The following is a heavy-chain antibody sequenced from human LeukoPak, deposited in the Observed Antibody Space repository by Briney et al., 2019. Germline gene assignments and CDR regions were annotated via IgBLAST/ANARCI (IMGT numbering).Heavy chain of an antibody. CDR3: ARGGTTVVDY. CDR1: RITFSNYA. D-gene: IGHD4-23*01. V-gene: IGHV3-23*01. J-gene: IGHJ4*02. CDR2: ISGSAHKI. Sequence: GGSLRLSCVASRITFSNYAVSWVRQAPEKGLDWLSVISGSAHKIRYADSVKGRFTISRDNAKNTLYLQMNSLRAEDTAVYYCARGGTTVVDYWGQGTLVTVSS.